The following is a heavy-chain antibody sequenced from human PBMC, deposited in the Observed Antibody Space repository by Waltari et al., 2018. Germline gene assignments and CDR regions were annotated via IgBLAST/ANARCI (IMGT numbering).Heavy chain of an antibody. CDR2: INHSGST. CDR3: ARGPPLDHTHTVPNYYFDY. Sequence: QVQLQQWGAGLLKPSATLSLPCAVYGGSFSGSYWSWIRQPPGKGLEWIGEINHSGSTNYNPSLKSRVTISVDTSKNQFSLKLSSVTAADTAVYYCARGPPLDHTHTVPNYYFDYWGQGTLVTVSS. V-gene: IGHV4-34*01. CDR1: GGSFSGSY. D-gene: IGHD3-3*01. J-gene: IGHJ4*02.